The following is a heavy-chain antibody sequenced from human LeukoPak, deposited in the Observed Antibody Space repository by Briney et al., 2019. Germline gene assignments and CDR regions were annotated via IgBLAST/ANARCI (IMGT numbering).Heavy chain of an antibody. V-gene: IGHV1-8*02. CDR2: INPNSGNT. J-gene: IGHJ5*02. CDR3: ARGRGSGSYSWFDP. CDR1: GYTFTGYY. Sequence: GASVKVSCKASGYTFTGYYMHWVRQAPGQGLEWMGWINPNSGNTGYAQKFQGRVTMTRNTSISTAYMELSSLRSEDTAVYYCARGRGSGSYSWFDPWGQGTLVTVSS. D-gene: IGHD1-26*01.